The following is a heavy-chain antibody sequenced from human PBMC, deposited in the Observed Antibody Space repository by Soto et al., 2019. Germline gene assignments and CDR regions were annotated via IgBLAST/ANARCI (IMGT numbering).Heavy chain of an antibody. CDR2: INPNGGGT. V-gene: IGHV1-2*06. Sequence: ASVKVSCKASGYIFTDYYMHWVRQAPGQELGWMGRINPNGGGTNYAQKFQGRVTMTRDTPMSTVYMELSSLRYEDTAVYYCARDNSQNYGPPAASSWFHPWGQGTPVTVSS. J-gene: IGHJ5*02. CDR1: GYIFTDYY. CDR3: ARDNSQNYGPPAASSWFHP. D-gene: IGHD2-15*01.